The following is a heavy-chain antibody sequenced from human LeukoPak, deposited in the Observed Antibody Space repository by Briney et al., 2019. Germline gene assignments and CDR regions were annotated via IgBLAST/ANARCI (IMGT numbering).Heavy chain of an antibody. CDR2: IYYSGST. Sequence: SETLSLTCTVAGGSISSSSYYWGWIRQPPWKGLEWIGSIYYSGSTYYNPSLKSRVNISVDTSKNQFSLKLSSVTAADTAVYYCAREQTTVTTEWFDPWGQGTLVTVSS. CDR1: GGSISSSSYY. D-gene: IGHD4-11*01. V-gene: IGHV4-39*01. CDR3: AREQTTVTTEWFDP. J-gene: IGHJ5*02.